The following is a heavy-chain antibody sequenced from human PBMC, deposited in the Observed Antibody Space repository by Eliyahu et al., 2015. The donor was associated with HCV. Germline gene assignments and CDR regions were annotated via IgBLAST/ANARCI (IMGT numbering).Heavy chain of an antibody. D-gene: IGHD3-16*02. CDR2: ISAXNGNX. V-gene: IGHV1-18*01. CDR1: GYTFTTYG. J-gene: IGHJ4*02. Sequence: QVQLVQSGAEVXKPGASVKVSCKASGYTFTTYGXSXVRQAPGQGLEWMGWISAXNGNXXYAQKXQGRVTMTTDTSTSTAYMELRSLRSDDTAVFYCARSIIWADMAGDYIWGSYRPSYFDYWGQGTLVTVSS. CDR3: ARSIIWADMAGDYIWGSYRPSYFDY.